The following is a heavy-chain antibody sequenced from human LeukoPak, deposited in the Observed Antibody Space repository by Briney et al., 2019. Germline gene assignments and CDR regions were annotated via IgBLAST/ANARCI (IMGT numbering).Heavy chain of an antibody. D-gene: IGHD5-12*01. V-gene: IGHV3-21*01. J-gene: IGHJ4*02. CDR1: GFTFSSHS. CDR2: ISSTSIYI. Sequence: GGSLRLSCEASGFTFSSHSMNWVCQAPGKGLEWVSSISSTSIYIYYIDSVKGRFTISRDNAKNSLYLQMNSLRAEDTAVYYCARGNVESGYGLDYWGQGTLVTVSS. CDR3: ARGNVESGYGLDY.